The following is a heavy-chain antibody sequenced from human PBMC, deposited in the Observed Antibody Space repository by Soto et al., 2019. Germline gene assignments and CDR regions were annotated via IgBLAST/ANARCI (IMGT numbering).Heavy chain of an antibody. D-gene: IGHD3-9*01. CDR1: GGSVSSGSYY. CDR2: IYYSGST. Sequence: SETLSLTCTVSGGSVSSGSYYWSWIRQPPGKGLEWIGYIYYSGSTNYNPSLKTRVTISLDKSKSQFSLKLNSVTAADSAVYFCARLEGLATISYYFDFWGQGALVTVSS. CDR3: ARLEGLATISYYFDF. J-gene: IGHJ4*02. V-gene: IGHV4-61*01.